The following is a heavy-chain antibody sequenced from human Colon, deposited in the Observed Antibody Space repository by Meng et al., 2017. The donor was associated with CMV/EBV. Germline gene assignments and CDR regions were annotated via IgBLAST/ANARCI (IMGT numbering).Heavy chain of an antibody. D-gene: IGHD3-10*01. Sequence: GGSLRLSCAVSGLTFENTWMTWVRQAPGKGLEWVSYIDTSGYTVSYGDSVKGRFTISRDNAKNSLFLQMNSLRGDDTAVYYCARDRGTAVGEDGMDVWGQGTTVTVSS. V-gene: IGHV3-48*04. CDR3: ARDRGTAVGEDGMDV. CDR1: GLTFENTW. J-gene: IGHJ6*02. CDR2: IDTSGYTV.